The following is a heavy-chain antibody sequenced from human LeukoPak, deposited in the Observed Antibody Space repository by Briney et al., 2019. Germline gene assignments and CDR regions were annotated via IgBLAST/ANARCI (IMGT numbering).Heavy chain of an antibody. Sequence: SETLSLTCAVSGGSISSGGYSWSWIRQPPGKGLEWVGYIYHSGSTYYNPSLKSRVTISVDGSKNQFSLKLSSVTAADTAVYYCARNYGDLYYFDYWGQGTLVTVSS. CDR3: ARNYGDLYYFDY. CDR2: IYHSGST. D-gene: IGHD4-17*01. V-gene: IGHV4-30-2*01. CDR1: GGSISSGGYS. J-gene: IGHJ4*02.